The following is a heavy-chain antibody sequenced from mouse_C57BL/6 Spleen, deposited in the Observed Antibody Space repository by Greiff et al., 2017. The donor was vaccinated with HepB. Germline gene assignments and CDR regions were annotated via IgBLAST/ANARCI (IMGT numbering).Heavy chain of an antibody. D-gene: IGHD1-1*01. Sequence: EVQVVESGPELVKPGASVKISCKASGYSFTDYNMNWVKQSNGKSLEWIGVINPNYGTTSYNQKFKGKATLTVDQSSSTAYMQLNSLTSEDSAVYYCARSVTTVVARAMDYWGQGTSVTVSS. CDR1: GYSFTDYN. J-gene: IGHJ4*01. V-gene: IGHV1-39*01. CDR2: INPNYGTT. CDR3: ARSVTTVVARAMDY.